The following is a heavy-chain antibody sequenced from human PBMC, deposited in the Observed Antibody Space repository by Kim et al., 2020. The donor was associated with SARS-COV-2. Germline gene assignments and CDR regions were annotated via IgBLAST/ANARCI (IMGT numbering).Heavy chain of an antibody. D-gene: IGHD3-22*01. CDR1: GGSISSSSYY. V-gene: IGHV4-39*07. CDR2: IYYSGST. J-gene: IGHJ6*02. CDR3: ARNVVGDYYDSSGYYWGEGDGMDV. Sequence: SETLSLTCTVSGGSISSSSYYWGWIRQPPGKGLEWIGSIYYSGSTYYNPSLKSRVTISVDTSKNQFSLKLSSVTAADTAVYYCARNVVGDYYDSSGYYWGEGDGMDVWGQGTTVTVSS.